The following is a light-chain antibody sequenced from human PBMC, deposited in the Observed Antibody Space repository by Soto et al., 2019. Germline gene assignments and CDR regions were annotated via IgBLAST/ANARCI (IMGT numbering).Light chain of an antibody. V-gene: IGKV1-33*01. J-gene: IGKJ5*01. Sequence: DIQFTQSAPFLSASLGDRVTITWGASQGISNYLAWYQQKQVKAPKLLIYDASNLETGVPSRFSGSRFGTDFNFTISSLQTEDIATYYCQQYDNLPITFGQGTRLEIK. CDR2: DAS. CDR3: QQYDNLPIT. CDR1: QGISNY.